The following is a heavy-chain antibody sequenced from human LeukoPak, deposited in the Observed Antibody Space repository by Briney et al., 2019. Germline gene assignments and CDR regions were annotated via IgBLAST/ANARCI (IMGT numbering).Heavy chain of an antibody. CDR3: ARVVVVPPRSAFDI. CDR2: INQDGSEK. J-gene: IGHJ3*02. CDR1: GFTFSSYW. D-gene: IGHD2-2*01. V-gene: IGHV3-7*04. Sequence: PGGFLRLSCAASGFTFSSYWITWVRQAPGKGLEWVANINQDGSEKCYVDSVKGRFTISRDNAKNSLSLQMNSLRVEDTAVYYCARVVVVPPRSAFDIWGKGTMVTVSS.